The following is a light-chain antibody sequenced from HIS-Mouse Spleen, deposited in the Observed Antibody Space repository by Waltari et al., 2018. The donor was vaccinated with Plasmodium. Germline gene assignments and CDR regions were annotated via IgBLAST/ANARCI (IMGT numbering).Light chain of an antibody. V-gene: IGLV3-21*02. CDR1: KIGSTS. CDR2: DDS. Sequence: SYVLTQPPSVSVAPGQTARITCGGDKIGSTSVKWYQQKPGQAPVLVVYDDSDRPSGIPERFSGSNSGNTATLTISRVEAGDEADYYCQVWDSSSDHVVFGGGTKLTVL. CDR3: QVWDSSSDHVV. J-gene: IGLJ2*01.